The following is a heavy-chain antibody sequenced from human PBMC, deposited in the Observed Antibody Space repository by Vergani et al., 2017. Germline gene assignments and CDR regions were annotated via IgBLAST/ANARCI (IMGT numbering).Heavy chain of an antibody. D-gene: IGHD3-16*01. J-gene: IGHJ4*02. CDR1: GGSISSYY. CDR3: ASGGNGPVDY. V-gene: IGHV4-59*01. CDR2: IYYSGST. Sequence: QLQLQESGPGLVKPSETLSLTCTVSGGSISSYYWSWIRQPPGKGLEWIGYIYYSGSTNYNPSLKSRVTISVDTSKNQFSLKLSSVTAADTAVYYCASGGNGPVDYWGQGTLVTVSS.